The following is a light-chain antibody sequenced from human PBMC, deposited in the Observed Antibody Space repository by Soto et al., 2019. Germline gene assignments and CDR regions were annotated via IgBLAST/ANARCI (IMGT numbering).Light chain of an antibody. Sequence: QSALTQPASVSGSPGQSITISCTGTSSDVDGYNYVSWYQQHPGKAPKLMIYDVSNRPSGVSNRFSGSKSGNTASLTISGLQAEDEADYYCSSYTSSSTLGFGGGTKVTVL. CDR1: SSDVDGYNY. V-gene: IGLV2-14*01. CDR2: DVS. CDR3: SSYTSSSTLG. J-gene: IGLJ3*02.